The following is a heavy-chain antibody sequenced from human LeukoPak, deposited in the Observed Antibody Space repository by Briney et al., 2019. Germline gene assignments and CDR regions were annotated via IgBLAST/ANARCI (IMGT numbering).Heavy chain of an antibody. V-gene: IGHV1-2*02. CDR3: ASHTSLETYDSSGFDY. J-gene: IGHJ4*02. Sequence: ASVKVSCKASGYTFTGYYMHWVRQAPGQGLEWMGWINPNSGGTNYAQKFQGRVTMSRDTSISTAYMELSRLRSDDTAVYYCASHTSLETYDSSGFDYWGQGTLVTVSS. D-gene: IGHD3-22*01. CDR1: GYTFTGYY. CDR2: INPNSGGT.